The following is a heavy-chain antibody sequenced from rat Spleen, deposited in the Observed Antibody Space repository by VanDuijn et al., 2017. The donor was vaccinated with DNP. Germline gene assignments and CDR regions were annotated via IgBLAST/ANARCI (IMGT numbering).Heavy chain of an antibody. V-gene: IGHV5-19*01. J-gene: IGHJ1*01. D-gene: IGHD1-1*01. CDR2: ISPTGDST. CDR1: GFIFSDYD. Sequence: EVQLVESGGGLVQPGRSLKLSCAASGFIFSDYDMAWVRQAPTKGLEWVASISPTGDSTYYQDSVKGRFTASRDYAKNILYRQMDSLRSEDTATYYCVTHYNYWFFDFWGPGTMVSVSS. CDR3: VTHYNYWFFDF.